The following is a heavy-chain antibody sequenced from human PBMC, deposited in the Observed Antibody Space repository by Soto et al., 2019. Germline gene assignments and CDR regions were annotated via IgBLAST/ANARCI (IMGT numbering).Heavy chain of an antibody. CDR3: ARQGVALELDL. J-gene: IGHJ5*02. Sequence: EVQLVDSGGGLVQPGGSLKLSCAASGFTFNIAAIHWVRQASGKGLEWVGLIRNKANGYATAYAASVRGRITVSRDDSKNMEFLEINSLKTEDTAVYYCARQGVALELDLWGQGTLVTASS. CDR2: IRNKANGYAT. D-gene: IGHD1-7*01. V-gene: IGHV3-73*01. CDR1: GFTFNIAA.